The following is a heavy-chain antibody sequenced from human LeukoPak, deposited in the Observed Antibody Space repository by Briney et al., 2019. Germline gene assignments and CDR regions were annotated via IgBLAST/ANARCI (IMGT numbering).Heavy chain of an antibody. V-gene: IGHV4-61*01. J-gene: IGHJ5*02. CDR1: GGSVSSGSYY. Sequence: SETLSLTCTVSGGSVSSGSYYWSWIRQPPGKGLEWIGYIYYSGSTYYNPSLKSRVTISVDTSKNQFSLKLSSVTAADTAVYYCARDSRTTVETNWFDPWGQGTLVTVSS. D-gene: IGHD4-23*01. CDR3: ARDSRTTVETNWFDP. CDR2: IYYSGST.